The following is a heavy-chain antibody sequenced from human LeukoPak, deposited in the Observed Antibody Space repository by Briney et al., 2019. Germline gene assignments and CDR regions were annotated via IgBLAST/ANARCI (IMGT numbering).Heavy chain of an antibody. Sequence: GGSLRLSCAVSGFSFSSFVMHWVRQAPGKGLEWVAAILPDGGNKHYADSVKGRVTISRDNSKNTLYLQMNSPRAEDTALYYCAIMTTVVTNFDYWGQGTLVTVSS. J-gene: IGHJ4*02. CDR1: GFSFSSFV. CDR3: AIMTTVVTNFDY. CDR2: ILPDGGNK. V-gene: IGHV3-30-3*01. D-gene: IGHD4-23*01.